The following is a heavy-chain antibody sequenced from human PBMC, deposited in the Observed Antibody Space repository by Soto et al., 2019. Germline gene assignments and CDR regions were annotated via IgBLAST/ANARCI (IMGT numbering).Heavy chain of an antibody. CDR3: ARANSCSSTSCYSDLDGLAVVRPYNWFVP. CDR2: IYYNGST. Sequence: KSSETLSLTCTVSGGSISSGGYYWSWIRQHPGKGLEWIGYIYYNGSTYYNPSLKSRVTISVDTSKNQFSLKLSSVTAADTAVYYCARANSCSSTSCYSDLDGLAVVRPYNWFVPWGPGTLLTVSS. D-gene: IGHD2-2*01. J-gene: IGHJ5*02. CDR1: GGSISSGGYY. V-gene: IGHV4-31*03.